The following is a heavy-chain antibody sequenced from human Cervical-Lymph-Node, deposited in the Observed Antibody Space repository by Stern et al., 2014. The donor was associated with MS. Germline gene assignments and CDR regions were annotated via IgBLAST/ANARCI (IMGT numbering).Heavy chain of an antibody. V-gene: IGHV3-21*01. Sequence: VQLVESGGGLVKPGGSLRLSCAASGFSFRYYTMSWVRQAPGKGLEWGSSISSSLTYIYYADSLKGRFTISRDNAKNTLHLLMNSLRADDTAVYFCAREEDNTYNFEHWGQGTLVTVSS. CDR2: ISSSLTYI. J-gene: IGHJ4*02. D-gene: IGHD5-18*01. CDR1: GFSFRYYT. CDR3: AREEDNTYNFEH.